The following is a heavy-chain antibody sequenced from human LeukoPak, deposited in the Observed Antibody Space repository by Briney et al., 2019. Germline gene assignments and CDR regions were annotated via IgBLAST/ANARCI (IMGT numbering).Heavy chain of an antibody. V-gene: IGHV3-21*01. J-gene: IGHJ6*03. D-gene: IGHD1-1*01. CDR2: ISSSSIYI. Sequence: GGSLRLSCAASGFTFSSYGMNWVRQAPGKGLEWVSSISSSSIYIYYADSVEGRFTISRDNAKNSLYLQMNSLRAEDTAVYYCARDSTTEASYYYYMDVWGKGTTVTVSS. CDR3: ARDSTTEASYYYYMDV. CDR1: GFTFSSYG.